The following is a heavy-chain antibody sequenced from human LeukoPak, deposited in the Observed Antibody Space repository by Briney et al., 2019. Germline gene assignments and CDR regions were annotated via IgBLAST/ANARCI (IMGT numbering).Heavy chain of an antibody. J-gene: IGHJ5*02. CDR2: MNPSNGNT. CDR1: GYFFTGFY. V-gene: IGHV1-2*06. D-gene: IGHD2-21*01. Sequence: ASVKVSCKASGYFFTGFYIHWVRQAPGQGLEWMGRMNPSNGNTDFAQNFQGRVTMTRDTSITTAYMELSSLTSDDTAVYYCTRDLGGALAWFDPWGQGTLVTVSP. CDR3: TRDLGGALAWFDP.